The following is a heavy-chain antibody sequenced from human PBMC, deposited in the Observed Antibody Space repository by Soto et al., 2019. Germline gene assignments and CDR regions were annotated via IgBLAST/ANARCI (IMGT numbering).Heavy chain of an antibody. Sequence: LSLTCTVSGGSITNYYWSWIRQPPGKGLEYIGFIYNSGRINYNPSLESRVTISVDTSKNHFSLWLRSVTAADTAVYYCATIVDSDSSGYPDFFDYWGQGTLVTVSS. CDR2: IYNSGRI. V-gene: IGHV4-59*01. D-gene: IGHD3-22*01. CDR3: ATIVDSDSSGYPDFFDY. J-gene: IGHJ4*02. CDR1: GGSITNYY.